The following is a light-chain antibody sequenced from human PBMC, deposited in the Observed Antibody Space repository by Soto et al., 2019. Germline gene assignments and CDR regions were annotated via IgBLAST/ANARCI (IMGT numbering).Light chain of an antibody. J-gene: IGKJ1*01. CDR3: RHYNSYPWT. CDR2: KAS. CDR1: QSISGW. Sequence: QMSKSPSTLSAYIGDRVTITCRASQSISGWFAWYQQKPGKAPKLLIYKASRLESGVPSRFSGSGSGTEFILTISSLQPDDFATYYCRHYNSYPWTFGQGTNVDI. V-gene: IGKV1-5*03.